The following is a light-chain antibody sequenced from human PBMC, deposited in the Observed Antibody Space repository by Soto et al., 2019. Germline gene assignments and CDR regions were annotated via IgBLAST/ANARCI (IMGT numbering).Light chain of an antibody. CDR2: GNS. CDR3: QSYYSSRRGGV. CDR1: SSNIGAGYD. J-gene: IGLJ3*02. V-gene: IGLV1-40*01. Sequence: QPVLTQPPSVSGAPGQRVTISCTGSSSNIGAGYDVHWYQQLPGTAPKLLIYGNSNRPSGVPDRFSGSKSGTSASLAITGLQEEEEADYYCQSYYSSRRGGVFGGGTKLTVL.